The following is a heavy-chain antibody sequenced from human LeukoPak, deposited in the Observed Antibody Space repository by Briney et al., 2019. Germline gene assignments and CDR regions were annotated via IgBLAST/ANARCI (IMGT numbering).Heavy chain of an antibody. V-gene: IGHV3-7*02. CDR3: ARWVDYYHGMDV. CDR2: IKQDGTEK. Sequence: QPGRSLRLSCAASGFTFSSYWMSWVRQAPGIGLEWVANIKQDGTEKYYVDSVKGRFTISRDNAKNSLYLQMNSLRGEDTAVYYCARWVDYYHGMDVWGQGTTVTVSS. J-gene: IGHJ6*02. CDR1: GFTFSSYW.